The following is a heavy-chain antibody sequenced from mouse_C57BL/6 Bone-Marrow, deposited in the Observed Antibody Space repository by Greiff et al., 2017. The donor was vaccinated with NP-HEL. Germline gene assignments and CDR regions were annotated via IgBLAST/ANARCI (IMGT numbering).Heavy chain of an antibody. V-gene: IGHV1-74*01. J-gene: IGHJ3*01. Sequence: QVQLKQPGAELVKPGASVKVSCKASGYTFTSYWMHWVKQRPGQGLEWIGRIHPSDSDTNYNQKFKGKATLPVDKSSSPAYLPLRSLTSEDSAVYYWAIWHYYGSSDDAYWGQGTLVTVSA. CDR2: IHPSDSDT. CDR3: AIWHYYGSSDDAY. D-gene: IGHD1-1*01. CDR1: GYTFTSYW.